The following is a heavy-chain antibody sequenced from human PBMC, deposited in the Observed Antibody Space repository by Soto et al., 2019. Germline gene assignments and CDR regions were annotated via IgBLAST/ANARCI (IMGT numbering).Heavy chain of an antibody. CDR1: GGSISSGGYY. J-gene: IGHJ4*02. D-gene: IGHD6-13*01. CDR2: IYYSGST. Sequence: SETLSLTCTVSGGSISSGGYYWSWIRQHPGKGLEWIGYIYYSGSTYYNPSLKSRVTISVDTSKNQFSLKLSSVTAADTAVYYCARVPRSSSWYLDYWGQGTLVTVSS. V-gene: IGHV4-31*03. CDR3: ARVPRSSSWYLDY.